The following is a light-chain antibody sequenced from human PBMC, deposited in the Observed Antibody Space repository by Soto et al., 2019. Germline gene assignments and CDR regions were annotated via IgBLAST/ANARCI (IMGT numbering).Light chain of an antibody. CDR1: QSISSW. CDR3: QQYDTYWT. J-gene: IGKJ1*01. CDR2: KAS. V-gene: IGKV1-5*03. Sequence: DIQMTQSPPTLSASVGDRVTITCRASQSISSWLAWYQQKPGKAPKLLIFKASSLEGGVPSRFSGSGSGTEFTLTISSLQPDDFATYYCQQYDTYWTFGQGTKVDIK.